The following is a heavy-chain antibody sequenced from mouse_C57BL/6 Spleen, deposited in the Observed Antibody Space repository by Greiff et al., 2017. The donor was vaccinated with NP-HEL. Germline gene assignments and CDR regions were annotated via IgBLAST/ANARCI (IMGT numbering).Heavy chain of an antibody. V-gene: IGHV1-9*01. J-gene: IGHJ2*01. CDR2: ILPGSGST. D-gene: IGHD1-1*01. CDR1: GYKFTGYW. Sequence: VQLQQSGAELMKPGASVKLSCKATGYKFTGYWIEWVKQRPGHGLEWIGEILPGSGSTNYNEKFKGKATFTADTSSNTAYMQLSSLTTEDSAIYYGARAIYYYGSRKGYFDYWGQGTTLTASS. CDR3: ARAIYYYGSRKGYFDY.